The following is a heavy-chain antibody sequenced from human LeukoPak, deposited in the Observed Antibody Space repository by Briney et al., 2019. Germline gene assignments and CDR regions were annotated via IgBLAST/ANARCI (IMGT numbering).Heavy chain of an antibody. CDR1: GFTFSSYW. Sequence: PGGSLRLSCAASGFTFSSYWMHWVRQAPGKGLEWVSRINEHGTTITYADSVKGRFTISRENAKNSLYLQMNSLRAEDTALYYCAKDYCGGDCYSGWYFDLWGRGTLVTVSS. V-gene: IGHV3-74*01. CDR2: INEHGTTI. CDR3: AKDYCGGDCYSGWYFDL. D-gene: IGHD2-21*02. J-gene: IGHJ2*01.